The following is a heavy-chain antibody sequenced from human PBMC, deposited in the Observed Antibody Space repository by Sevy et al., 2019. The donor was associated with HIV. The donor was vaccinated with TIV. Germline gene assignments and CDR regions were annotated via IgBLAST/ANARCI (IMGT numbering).Heavy chain of an antibody. V-gene: IGHV3-23*01. D-gene: IGHD2-8*02. Sequence: GGSLRLSCVASGFIFSSYAMSWVRQAPGKGLEWVSAISGGSDDIFYADSVKGRFTISRDNSKNTLYLQMNSLRAEDTAVYYCAKRVPAWSFDYWGQGTLVTVSS. CDR1: GFIFSSYA. CDR2: ISGGSDDI. J-gene: IGHJ4*02. CDR3: AKRVPAWSFDY.